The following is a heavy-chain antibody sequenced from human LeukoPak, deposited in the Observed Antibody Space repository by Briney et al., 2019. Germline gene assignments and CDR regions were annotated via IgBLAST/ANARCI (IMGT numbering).Heavy chain of an antibody. CDR2: ISWNSGSI. J-gene: IGHJ4*02. Sequence: GRSLRLSCAASGSTFDDYAMHWVRQAPGKGLEWVSGISWNSGSIGYADSVKGRFTISRDNAKNSLYLQMNSLRAEDTALYYCAKDIGSTIYWGQGTLVTVSS. D-gene: IGHD4/OR15-4a*01. CDR1: GSTFDDYA. V-gene: IGHV3-9*01. CDR3: AKDIGSTIY.